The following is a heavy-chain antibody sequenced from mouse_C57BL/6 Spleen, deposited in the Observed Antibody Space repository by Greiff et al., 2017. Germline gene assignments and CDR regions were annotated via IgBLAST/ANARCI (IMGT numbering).Heavy chain of an antibody. D-gene: IGHD2-1*01. CDR2: ISYDGSN. V-gene: IGHV3-6*01. J-gene: IGHJ1*03. CDR1: GYSITRGYY. CDR3: ARNGNYVYFDV. Sequence: VQLQQSGPGLVKPSQSLSLTCSVTGYSITRGYYWKWIRQFPGNKLEWVGYISYDGSNNYNPSLKNRISITRDTSKNQFFLKLNSVTSEDTATYYCARNGNYVYFDVWGTGTTVTVSS.